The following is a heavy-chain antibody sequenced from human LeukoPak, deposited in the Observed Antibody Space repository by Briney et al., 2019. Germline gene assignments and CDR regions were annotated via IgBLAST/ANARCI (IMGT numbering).Heavy chain of an antibody. D-gene: IGHD5-12*01. CDR3: AREGVDIVATPLFDP. CDR1: GYSISSGYY. J-gene: IGHJ5*02. Sequence: PSETLSLTCTVSGYSISSGYYWSWIRQPAGKGLEWIGRIYTSGSTNYNPSLKSRVTMSVDTSKNQFSLKLSSVTAADTAVYYCAREGVDIVATPLFDPWGQGTLVTVSS. V-gene: IGHV4-4*07. CDR2: IYTSGST.